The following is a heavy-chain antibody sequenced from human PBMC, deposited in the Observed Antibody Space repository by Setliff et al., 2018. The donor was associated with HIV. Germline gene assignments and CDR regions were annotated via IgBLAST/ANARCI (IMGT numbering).Heavy chain of an antibody. V-gene: IGHV4-59*11. CDR2: IYYSGST. D-gene: IGHD1-1*01. Sequence: SETLSLTCTVSGGSISSHYWSWIRQPPGKGLEWIGSIYYSGSTNYNPSLKSRVTISVDTSKNQFSLRMNSVTAADTAVYYCATDTSISWFYHWGQGTLVTVSS. J-gene: IGHJ5*01. CDR1: GGSISSHY. CDR3: ATDTSISWFYH.